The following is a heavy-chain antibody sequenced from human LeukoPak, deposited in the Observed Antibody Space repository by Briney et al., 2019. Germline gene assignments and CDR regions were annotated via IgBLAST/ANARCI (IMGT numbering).Heavy chain of an antibody. CDR1: GVSISSYY. CDR3: ARLSGYTYGSDY. CDR2: IYFSGSI. Sequence: SETLSLTCSVSGVSISSYYCSWIRQPPGRGLEWVGYIYFSGSINYNPSLKSRVTISADTSKNQLSLKLSSVTAADTAVYYCARLSGYTYGSDYWGQGTLVTVSS. J-gene: IGHJ4*02. D-gene: IGHD5-18*01. V-gene: IGHV4-59*08.